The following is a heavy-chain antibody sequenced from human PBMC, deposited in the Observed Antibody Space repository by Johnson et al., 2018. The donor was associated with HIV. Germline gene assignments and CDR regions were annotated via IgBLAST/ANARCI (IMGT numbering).Heavy chain of an antibody. Sequence: QVQLVESGGGVVQPGGSLRLSCAASGFTFSSYGMHWVRQAPGKGLEWVAFIRYDGSNKYYADSVKGRFTISRDNSKNTLYLQMNSLRAEDTAVYYCANWAYYYGSGYAFDIWGQGTMVTVSS. D-gene: IGHD3-10*01. J-gene: IGHJ3*02. V-gene: IGHV3-30*02. CDR3: ANWAYYYGSGYAFDI. CDR2: IRYDGSNK. CDR1: GFTFSSYG.